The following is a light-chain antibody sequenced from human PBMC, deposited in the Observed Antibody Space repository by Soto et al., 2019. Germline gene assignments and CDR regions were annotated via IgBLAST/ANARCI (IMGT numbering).Light chain of an antibody. CDR3: QQYNSSFT. Sequence: DIQMTQSPSTLSASVGDRVTITCRASQSISSWLAWYQQKPGKAPKLLIYDASSLESGVPSRFSGSGSGTEFPLTISSLQPDDFATYYCQQYNSSFTFGPGTKVDIK. V-gene: IGKV1-5*01. J-gene: IGKJ3*01. CDR2: DAS. CDR1: QSISSW.